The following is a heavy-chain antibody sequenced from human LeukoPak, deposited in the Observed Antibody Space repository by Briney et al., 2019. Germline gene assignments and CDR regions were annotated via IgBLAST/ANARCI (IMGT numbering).Heavy chain of an antibody. CDR3: ARAPAYYYYYYMDV. Sequence: SETLSLTCSVSGVSISSGSNYWGWIRQPPGKTLEWIGSIYSSGSTYYNPSLKSRVIISVDTSKNQFSLKLSSVTAADTAVYYCARAPAYYYYYYMDVWGKGTTVTVSS. J-gene: IGHJ6*03. CDR2: IYSSGST. CDR1: GVSISSGSNY. V-gene: IGHV4-39*07.